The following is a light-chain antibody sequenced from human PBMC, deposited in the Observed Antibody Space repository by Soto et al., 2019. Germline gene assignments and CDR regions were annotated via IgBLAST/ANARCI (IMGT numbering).Light chain of an antibody. CDR3: QQRSNWPPYT. J-gene: IGKJ2*01. V-gene: IGKV3-11*01. Sequence: EIVLTQSPATLSLSPGERSTLSCRASQSVSSYLAWYQQQPGQAPRLLIYDASNRATGSPARFSGSGSGTDFTITISRLEPEDFAVYYCQQRSNWPPYTFGQGTKLEIK. CDR1: QSVSSY. CDR2: DAS.